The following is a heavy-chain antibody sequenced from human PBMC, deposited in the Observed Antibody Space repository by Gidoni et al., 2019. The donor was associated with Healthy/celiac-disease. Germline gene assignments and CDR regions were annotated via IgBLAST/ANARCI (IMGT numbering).Heavy chain of an antibody. CDR1: GYTFTSYY. V-gene: IGHV1-46*01. Sequence: QVQLVQSGAEVKKPGASVTVSCKASGYTFTSYYMHWVRQAPGQGLEWMGIINPSGGSTSYAQKFQGRVTMTRDTSTSTVYMELSSLRSEDTAVYYCARDSNTTPRRDGMDVWGQGTTVTVSS. CDR2: INPSGGST. J-gene: IGHJ6*02. CDR3: ARDSNTTPRRDGMDV. D-gene: IGHD1-1*01.